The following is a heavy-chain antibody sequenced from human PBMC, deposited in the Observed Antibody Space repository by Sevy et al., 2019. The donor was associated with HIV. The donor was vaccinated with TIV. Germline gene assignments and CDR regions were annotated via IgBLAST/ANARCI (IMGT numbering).Heavy chain of an antibody. CDR3: ASYYYGSGYSDY. CDR1: GGTFSSYA. CDR2: MIPIFGTA. J-gene: IGHJ4*02. D-gene: IGHD3-10*01. V-gene: IGHV1-69*13. Sequence: ASVKVSCKASGGTFSSYAISWVRQAPGQGLEWMGGMIPIFGTANYAQKFQGRVTITADESTSTAYMELSSLRSEDTAVYYWASYYYGSGYSDYWGQGTLVTVSS.